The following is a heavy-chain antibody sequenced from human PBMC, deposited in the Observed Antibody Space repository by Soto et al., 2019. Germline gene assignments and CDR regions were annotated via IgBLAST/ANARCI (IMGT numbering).Heavy chain of an antibody. V-gene: IGHV1-8*01. Sequence: ASVKVSCKAAGDSFTSLDINWVRQTTGQGLEWMGWMQPSSGRTGYAQKFQGRVTMTRDTSINTAYMELSSLTSDDTAFYYCARGVPAGIDYWGPGTLVTVSS. J-gene: IGHJ4*02. CDR1: GDSFTSLD. CDR2: MQPSSGRT. D-gene: IGHD6-6*01. CDR3: ARGVPAGIDY.